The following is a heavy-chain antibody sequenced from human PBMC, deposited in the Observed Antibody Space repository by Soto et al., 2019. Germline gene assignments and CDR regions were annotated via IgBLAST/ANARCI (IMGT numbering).Heavy chain of an antibody. CDR1: GYTFTDYY. V-gene: IGHV1-69-2*01. D-gene: IGHD4-4*01. Sequence: EVQLVQSGAEVKKPGTTVKISCKVSGYTFTDYYMHWVQQAPGKGLEWMGLVDPEDAETIYAEKFQDRVTITADTSTDTAYMELSSLRPDDTAVYYCATLTRSTGAIFDYWGQGTLVTVSS. CDR3: ATLTRSTGAIFDY. CDR2: VDPEDAET. J-gene: IGHJ4*02.